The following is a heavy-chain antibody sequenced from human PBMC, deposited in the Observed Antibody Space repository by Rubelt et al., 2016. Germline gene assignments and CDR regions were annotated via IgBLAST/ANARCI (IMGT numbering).Heavy chain of an antibody. J-gene: IGHJ6*02. D-gene: IGHD6-19*01. CDR3: ASSSGWYPYYYGMDV. V-gene: IGHV4-34*01. CDR1: GGSFSGYY. Sequence: QVQLQQWGAGLLKPSETLSLTCAVYGGSFSGYYWSWIRQPPGKGLEWIGEINHSGSTNYNPSLKSRVTISVDTSKNKCSRKLGSVTAADTAVYYCASSSGWYPYYYGMDVWGQGTTVTVSS. CDR2: INHSGST.